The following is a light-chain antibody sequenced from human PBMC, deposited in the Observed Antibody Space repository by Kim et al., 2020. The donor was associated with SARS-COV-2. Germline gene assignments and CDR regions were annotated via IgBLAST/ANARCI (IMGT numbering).Light chain of an antibody. CDR1: QSVLYSSNNKNH. J-gene: IGKJ4*01. CDR3: QQYFSTPLT. Sequence: DIVMTQSPDSLAVSLGERATINCKSSQSVLYSSNNKNHLAWYQQKPGQPPELLIYWASTRESGVPDRFSGSGSGTDFTLTISSLQAEDVAVYYCQQYFSTPLTFGGGTKVEI. V-gene: IGKV4-1*01. CDR2: WAS.